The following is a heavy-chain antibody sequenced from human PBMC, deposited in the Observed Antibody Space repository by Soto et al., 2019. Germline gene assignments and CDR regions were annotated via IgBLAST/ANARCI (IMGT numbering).Heavy chain of an antibody. D-gene: IGHD3-22*01. V-gene: IGHV1-69*01. CDR1: GGLFSSYP. CDR2: IIPVFQTA. J-gene: IGHJ4*02. Sequence: QEQLVQSGAEVKKPGSSVKVSCKASGGLFSSYPISWVRQVPGQGLEWMGGIIPVFQTANYTQRFKGRVTITADESTNTAYMGLSSLRSEDTAVYYCARRGSGYTWFNEFWGQGTLVTVSS. CDR3: ARRGSGYTWFNEF.